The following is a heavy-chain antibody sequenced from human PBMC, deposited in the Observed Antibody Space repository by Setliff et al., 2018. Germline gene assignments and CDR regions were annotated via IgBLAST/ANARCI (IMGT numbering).Heavy chain of an antibody. V-gene: IGHV3-30-3*01. D-gene: IGHD3-16*01. CDR1: GFTFSSYA. J-gene: IGHJ3*02. Sequence: GGSLRLSCAASGFTFSSYAMHWVRQAPGKGLEWVAVISYDGSNKYYADSVKGRFTISRDNSKNTLYLQMNSLRAEDTAVYYCARGRFGDAFDIWGQGTMVTVSS. CDR3: ARGRFGDAFDI. CDR2: ISYDGSNK.